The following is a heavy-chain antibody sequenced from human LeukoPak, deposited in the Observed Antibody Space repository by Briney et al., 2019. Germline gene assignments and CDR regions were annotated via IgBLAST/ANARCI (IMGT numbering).Heavy chain of an antibody. CDR3: AKDRTSGSYLDY. CDR1: GFTFTNYA. Sequence: PGGSLRLSCAASGFTFTNYAMKGVRLARGEGVEGVSTISGSGDSTYYAASVKGRFTISRDNSKNTLYLQMNSLRAEDTAVYYCAKDRTSGSYLDYGGQGTLVTVSS. CDR2: ISGSGDST. J-gene: IGHJ4*02. D-gene: IGHD1-26*01. V-gene: IGHV3-23*01.